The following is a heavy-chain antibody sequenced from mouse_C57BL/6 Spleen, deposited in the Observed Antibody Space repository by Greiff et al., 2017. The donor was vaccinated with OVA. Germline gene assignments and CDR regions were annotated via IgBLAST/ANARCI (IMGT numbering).Heavy chain of an antibody. CDR3: AKLGSYWYFEV. Sequence: QVQLQQPGAELVKPGASVKVSCKASGYTFTSYWMHWVKQRPGQGLEWIGRLHPSDSDTNYNQKFKGKATLTVDKSSSTAYMQLSSLTSEDSAVYYCAKLGSYWYFEVWGTGTTVTVSS. V-gene: IGHV1-74*01. CDR2: LHPSDSDT. J-gene: IGHJ1*03. CDR1: GYTFTSYW.